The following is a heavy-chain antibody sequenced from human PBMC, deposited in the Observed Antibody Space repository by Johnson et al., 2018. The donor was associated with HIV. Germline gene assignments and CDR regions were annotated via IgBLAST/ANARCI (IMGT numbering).Heavy chain of an antibody. CDR3: AKGLSLSGSYSYDAFDI. Sequence: MQLVESGGGLVQPGGSLRMSCVASGFTFSTYGMTWVRQAPGKGLEWVSAISGTGGTTYYADSVRGRFSISRDKSKDTLYLQMNSLRPEDTAVYYCAKGLSLSGSYSYDAFDIWGQGTMVTVSS. CDR2: ISGTGGTT. J-gene: IGHJ3*02. CDR1: GFTFSTYG. D-gene: IGHD1-26*01. V-gene: IGHV3-23*04.